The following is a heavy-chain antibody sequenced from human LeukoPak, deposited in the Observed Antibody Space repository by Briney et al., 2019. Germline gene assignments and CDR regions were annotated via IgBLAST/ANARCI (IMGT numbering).Heavy chain of an antibody. CDR2: ISWDGGST. CDR1: GFTFDDYT. CDR3: ARAQDRDDYSNYVDY. D-gene: IGHD5-24*01. V-gene: IGHV3-43*01. Sequence: GGSLRLSCAASGFTFDDYTMHWVRQAPGKGLEWVSLISWDGGSTYYADSVKGRFTISRDNSKNSLYLQMNSLRTEDTALYYCARAQDRDDYSNYVDYWGRGTLVTVSS. J-gene: IGHJ4*02.